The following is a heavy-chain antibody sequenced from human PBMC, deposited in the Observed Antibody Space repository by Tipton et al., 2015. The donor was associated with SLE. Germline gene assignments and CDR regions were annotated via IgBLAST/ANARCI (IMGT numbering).Heavy chain of an antibody. CDR1: GYTFTSYY. Sequence: QSGAEVKKPGASVKVSCKASGYTFTSYYMHWVRQAPGQGLEWMGIINPSGGSTSYAQKFQGRVTMTRDTSTSTVYMELSSLRSEDTAVYYCARDLGTSVGPWYFDLWGRGTLVTVSS. CDR3: ARDLGTSVGPWYFDL. D-gene: IGHD2-2*01. V-gene: IGHV1-46*01. J-gene: IGHJ2*01. CDR2: INPSGGST.